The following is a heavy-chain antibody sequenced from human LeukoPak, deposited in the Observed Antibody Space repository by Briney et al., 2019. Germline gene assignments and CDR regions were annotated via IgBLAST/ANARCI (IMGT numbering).Heavy chain of an antibody. Sequence: GGSLRLSCAASGFSFSTFAMTWVRQAPGKGLEWVSAISSSGDNTYYADSVKGRFTISRDNSKNTLSLQMNSLRAGDTAVYYCAKTRYSDPDAYFDYWGQGTLVTVSS. CDR1: GFSFSTFA. D-gene: IGHD1-26*01. V-gene: IGHV3-23*01. J-gene: IGHJ4*02. CDR2: ISSSGDNT. CDR3: AKTRYSDPDAYFDY.